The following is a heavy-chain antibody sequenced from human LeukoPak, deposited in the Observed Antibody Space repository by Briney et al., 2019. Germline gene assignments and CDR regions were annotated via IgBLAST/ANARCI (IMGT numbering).Heavy chain of an antibody. CDR3: AREGKSYYGSGSAFVY. CDR2: IWYDGSNK. D-gene: IGHD3-10*01. CDR1: GFTFSSYG. V-gene: IGHV3-33*01. Sequence: GGSLRLSCAASGFTFSSYGMHWVRQAPGKGLEWVAIIWYDGSNKYYADSVKGRFTISRDNSKNTLYLQMNSLRAEDTAVYYCAREGKSYYGSGSAFVYWGQGTLVTVPS. J-gene: IGHJ4*02.